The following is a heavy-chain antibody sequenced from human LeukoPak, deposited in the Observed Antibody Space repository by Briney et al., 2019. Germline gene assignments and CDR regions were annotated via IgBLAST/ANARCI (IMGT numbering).Heavy chain of an antibody. CDR1: GGSISSGDYY. Sequence: PSQTLSLTCTVSGGSISSGDYYWSWIRQPPGKGLEWIGYIYYSGSTYYNPSLKSRVTISVDTSKNQFSLTLSSVTAADTAVYYCATTRGGYYYDSSGYGRYGWFDPWGQGTLVTVSS. V-gene: IGHV4-30-4*08. D-gene: IGHD3-22*01. J-gene: IGHJ5*02. CDR3: ATTRGGYYYDSSGYGRYGWFDP. CDR2: IYYSGST.